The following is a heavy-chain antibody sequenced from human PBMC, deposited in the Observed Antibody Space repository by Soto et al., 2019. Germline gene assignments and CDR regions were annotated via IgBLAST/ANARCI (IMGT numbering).Heavy chain of an antibody. J-gene: IGHJ4*02. V-gene: IGHV1-18*01. CDR2: ISGYNGDT. CDR3: ARAGGITIFGVVILGFDY. CDR1: GYTFTSYG. Sequence: GASVKVSCKASGYTFTSYGISWVRQAPGQGLEWMGWISGYNGDTNYAQKLQGRVTMTTDTSTSTAYMELRSLRSDDTAVYYCARAGGITIFGVVILGFDYWGQGTLVTVSS. D-gene: IGHD3-3*01.